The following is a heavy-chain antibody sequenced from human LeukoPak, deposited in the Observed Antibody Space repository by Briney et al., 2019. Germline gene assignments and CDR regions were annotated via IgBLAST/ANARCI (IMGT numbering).Heavy chain of an antibody. J-gene: IGHJ3*02. CDR1: GFAFSNNW. Sequence: PGGSLRLSCAASGFAFSNNWMHWVRQAPGMGLLWVSRINSDGSSTSYADSVKARFTISRDNAKNTLYLQMNSLRAEDTAVYYCVSSDWYAAFDIWGQGTMVTVSS. D-gene: IGHD3-9*01. CDR2: INSDGSST. V-gene: IGHV3-74*01. CDR3: VSSDWYAAFDI.